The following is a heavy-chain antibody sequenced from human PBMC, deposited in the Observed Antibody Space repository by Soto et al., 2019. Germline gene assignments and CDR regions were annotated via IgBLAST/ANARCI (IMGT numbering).Heavy chain of an antibody. CDR2: VRSKAYGGTT. J-gene: IGHJ6*02. CDR1: GFTFGDNA. Sequence: HPGGSLRLSCIPSGFTFGDNAVSWVRQAPGKGLEWVGFVRSKAYGGTTDYAASVKGRFTISRDDSKSIAYLHMHTLKPEDTAVYYCTRVLVDTTTISHYYYAMDVWGQGTTVTVSS. CDR3: TRVLVDTTTISHYYYAMDV. D-gene: IGHD5-18*01. V-gene: IGHV3-49*04.